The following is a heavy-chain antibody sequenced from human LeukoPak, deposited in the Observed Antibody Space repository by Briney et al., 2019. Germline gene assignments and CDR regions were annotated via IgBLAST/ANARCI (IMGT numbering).Heavy chain of an antibody. J-gene: IGHJ4*02. CDR1: GFTFSSYA. CDR2: ISGSGGST. D-gene: IGHD3-9*01. CDR3: AKRDFDDYFDY. V-gene: IGHV3-23*01. Sequence: GGSLRLSCAASGFTFSSYAMSWVRQAPGKGLEWVSGISGSGGSTYYADSVKGRFTISRDNSKNMLYLQMNSLRAEDTALYYCAKRDFDDYFDYWGQGTLVTVSS.